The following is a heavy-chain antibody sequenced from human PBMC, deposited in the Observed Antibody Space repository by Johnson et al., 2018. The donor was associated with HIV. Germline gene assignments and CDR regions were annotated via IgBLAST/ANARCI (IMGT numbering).Heavy chain of an antibody. CDR2: INSDGGST. CDR1: GFRFSSSW. CDR3: AKIRRAYYEDAFDI. V-gene: IGHV3-74*03. D-gene: IGHD3-22*01. J-gene: IGHJ3*02. Sequence: VQLVESGGGLVQPGGSLRLSCTASGFRFSSSWMHWVRQAPGKGLVWVSRINSDGGSTAYADSVKGRFTISRDNSKNMVYLQMNRLRPEDTAVYYCAKIRRAYYEDAFDIWGQGTMVTVSS.